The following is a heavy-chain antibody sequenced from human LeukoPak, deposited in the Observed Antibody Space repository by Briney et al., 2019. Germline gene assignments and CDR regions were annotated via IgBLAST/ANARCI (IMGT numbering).Heavy chain of an antibody. CDR2: ISGNYGST. Sequence: GGSLRLSCAASGFTFSSNAMSWVRQAPGKGLEWVSTISGNYGSTYYADSVKGRFTISRDNFKNTVFLRMNSLRAEDTAVYYCAKVVLLLTASDAFDFWGQGTKVNVSS. V-gene: IGHV3-23*01. CDR3: AKVVLLLTASDAFDF. J-gene: IGHJ3*01. CDR1: GFTFSSNA. D-gene: IGHD2-21*02.